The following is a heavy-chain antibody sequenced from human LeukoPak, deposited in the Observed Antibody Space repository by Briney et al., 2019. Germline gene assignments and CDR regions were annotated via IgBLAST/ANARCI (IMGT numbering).Heavy chain of an antibody. D-gene: IGHD3-22*01. CDR2: TSYGGSNK. CDR3: ARGDDSSGYFYSYFDY. Sequence: GGSLRLSCAASGFPFSSYVMHWVRQAPGKGLEWVSFTSYGGSNKYYADSMKGRFTISRDNSKNTLDLQMNSLRTEDTAMYYCARGDDSSGYFYSYFDYWGQGTLVTVSS. V-gene: IGHV3-30-3*01. CDR1: GFPFSSYV. J-gene: IGHJ4*02.